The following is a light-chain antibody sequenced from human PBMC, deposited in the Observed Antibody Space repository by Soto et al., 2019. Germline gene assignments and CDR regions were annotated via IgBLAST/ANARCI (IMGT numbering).Light chain of an antibody. CDR2: DAS. CDR3: QQCKNSPYT. CDR1: QSVSSN. V-gene: IGKV3-15*01. Sequence: EVVMTQSPATLSLSPGERATLSCRASQSVSSNLVWYQQKPGQAPRLLIYDASTRATGIPARFSGSGSGTEFTLTISSLQSEDFAVYYCQQCKNSPYTFGHGTKVEIK. J-gene: IGKJ2*01.